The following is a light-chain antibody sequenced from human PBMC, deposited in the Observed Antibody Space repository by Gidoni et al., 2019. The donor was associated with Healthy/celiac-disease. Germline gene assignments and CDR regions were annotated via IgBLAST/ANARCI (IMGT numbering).Light chain of an antibody. V-gene: IGKV3-11*01. CDR2: DAS. CDR3: QLRGT. Sequence: EIVLTQSPATLSLSPGERATLSCRASQSVSSYLAWYQQKPGQAPRLLIYDASNRATGIPARFSGSGSGTDFTLTISSLEPDDFAVYYCQLRGTFGQGTKLEIK. CDR1: QSVSSY. J-gene: IGKJ2*01.